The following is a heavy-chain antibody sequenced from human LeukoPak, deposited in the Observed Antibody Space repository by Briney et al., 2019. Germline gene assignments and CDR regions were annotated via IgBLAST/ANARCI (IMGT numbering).Heavy chain of an antibody. CDR1: GFSLSTSGVG. J-gene: IGHJ5*02. CDR2: IYWDDDK. D-gene: IGHD6-13*01. V-gene: IGHV2-5*02. CDR3: AHSTDSSSWYGDGNWFDP. Sequence: SGPTLVKPTQTLTLTCTFSGFSLSTSGVGVGWIRQPPGKALEWLALIYWDDDKRYSPSLKSRLTITKDTSKNQVVLTMTNMDPVDTATYYCAHSTDSSSWYGDGNWFDPWGQGTLVTVSS.